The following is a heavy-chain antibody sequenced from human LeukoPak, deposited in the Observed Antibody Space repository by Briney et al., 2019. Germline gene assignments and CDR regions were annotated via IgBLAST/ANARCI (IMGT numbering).Heavy chain of an antibody. CDR3: ARERATGIAAAGPEGDAFDI. V-gene: IGHV1-2*02. Sequence: ASVKVSCKASGYTFTGYYMHWVRQAPGQGLEWMGWINPNSGGTNYAQKFQGRVTMTRDTSISTAYMELSRLRSDDTAVYYCARERATGIAAAGPEGDAFDIWGQGTMVTVSS. J-gene: IGHJ3*02. CDR2: INPNSGGT. D-gene: IGHD6-13*01. CDR1: GYTFTGYY.